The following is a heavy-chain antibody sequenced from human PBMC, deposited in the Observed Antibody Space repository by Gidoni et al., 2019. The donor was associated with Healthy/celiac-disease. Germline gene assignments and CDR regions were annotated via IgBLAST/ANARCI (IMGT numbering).Heavy chain of an antibody. V-gene: IGHV3-15*01. CDR3: TTVAYSGSYGLDY. J-gene: IGHJ4*02. CDR1: GFTFSNAW. D-gene: IGHD1-26*01. Sequence: EVQLVESGGGLVKPGGSLSLSCAASGFTFSNAWMSWVRQAPGKGLEWVGRIKSKTDGGTTDYAAPVKGRFTISRDDSKNTLYLQMNSLKTEDTAVYYCTTVAYSGSYGLDYWGQGTLVTVSS. CDR2: IKSKTDGGTT.